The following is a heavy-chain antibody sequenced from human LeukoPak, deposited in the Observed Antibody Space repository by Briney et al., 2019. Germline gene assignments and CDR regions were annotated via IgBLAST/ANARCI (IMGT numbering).Heavy chain of an antibody. J-gene: IGHJ3*02. Sequence: GASVKVSCKASGYTFTRYGISWVRQAPGQGLAWMGWISAYNGNTNYAQKIQSRVTMTTDTSTSTAYMKLRSLRSDDTAVYYCASLPSRHDAFDIWGQGTMVTVSS. V-gene: IGHV1-18*01. CDR2: ISAYNGNT. CDR1: GYTFTRYG. CDR3: ASLPSRHDAFDI.